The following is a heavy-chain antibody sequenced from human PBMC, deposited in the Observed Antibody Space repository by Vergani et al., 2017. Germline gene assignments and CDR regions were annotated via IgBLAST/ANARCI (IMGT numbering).Heavy chain of an antibody. Sequence: QVQLVQSGAEVKKPRSSVKVSCKASVGTFSSYAISWVRPAPGQGLEWMGGIIPIFGTANDAQKFQGRVTITADESTSTAYMELSSLRSEDTAVYYCARGGMTTVIPNWFDPWGQGTLVTVSS. V-gene: IGHV1-69*12. CDR2: IIPIFGTA. D-gene: IGHD4-17*01. CDR1: VGTFSSYA. J-gene: IGHJ5*02. CDR3: ARGGMTTVIPNWFDP.